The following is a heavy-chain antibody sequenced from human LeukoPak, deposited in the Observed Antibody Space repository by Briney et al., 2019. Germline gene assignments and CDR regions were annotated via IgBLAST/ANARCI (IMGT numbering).Heavy chain of an antibody. V-gene: IGHV4-39*02. J-gene: IGHJ3*02. Sequence: KPSETLSLTCTVSGGSISSSSYYWGWIRQPPGKGLEWIGSIYYSGSTYYNPSLKSRVTISVDTSKNQFSLKLSSVTAADTAVYYCARDQYYYGSENAFDIWGQGTMVTVSS. CDR1: GGSISSSSYY. CDR2: IYYSGST. D-gene: IGHD3-10*01. CDR3: ARDQYYYGSENAFDI.